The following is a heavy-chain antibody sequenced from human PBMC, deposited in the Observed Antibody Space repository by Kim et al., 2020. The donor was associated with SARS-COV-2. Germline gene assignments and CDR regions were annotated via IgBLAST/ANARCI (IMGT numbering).Heavy chain of an antibody. CDR3: TTAERTDAAFVF. CDR2: IRIGTGST. Sequence: ASVKVSCKASGYAFSKYAVQWVRQAPGQRLEWIGWIRIGTGSTRYSQSLQGRVTITRDQFASTAFMELYSLTSEDTAVFYCTTAERTDAAFVFWGQGTL. CDR1: GYAFSKYA. V-gene: IGHV1-3*04. J-gene: IGHJ4*02. D-gene: IGHD1-1*01.